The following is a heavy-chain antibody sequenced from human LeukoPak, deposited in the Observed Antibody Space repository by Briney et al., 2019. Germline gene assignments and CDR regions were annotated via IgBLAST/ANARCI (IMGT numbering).Heavy chain of an antibody. Sequence: GGSLRLSCAASGFTFSDYYMTWIRQAPGKGLEWVSHISGSGSTIYYADSVKGRFTISRDNAKNSLYLQMNSLRAEDTAVYYCARARPVYYGGECGYWGQGTLVTVSS. CDR1: GFTFSDYY. V-gene: IGHV3-11*01. D-gene: IGHD3-10*01. J-gene: IGHJ4*02. CDR3: ARARPVYYGGECGY. CDR2: ISGSGSTI.